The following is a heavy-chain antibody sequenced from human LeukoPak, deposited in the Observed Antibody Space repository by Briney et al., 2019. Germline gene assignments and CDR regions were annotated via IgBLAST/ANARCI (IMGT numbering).Heavy chain of an antibody. CDR1: GFTFSSYA. CDR2: ISGSCGRT. Sequence: PAGSLRLSCAASGFTFSSYAMIWLRQAPGKGLEGVSTISGSCGRTYYADAVKGRFTISRDNSKNTMYMQMTSLRAEDTDVYYCAKVSCGWYNDPFDYWGQGTLVTVSS. D-gene: IGHD6-19*01. V-gene: IGHV3-23*01. J-gene: IGHJ4*02. CDR3: AKVSCGWYNDPFDY.